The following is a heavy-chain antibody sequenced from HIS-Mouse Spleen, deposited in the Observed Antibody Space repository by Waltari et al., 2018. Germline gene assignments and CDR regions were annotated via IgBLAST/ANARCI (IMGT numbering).Heavy chain of an antibody. V-gene: IGHV4-31*03. J-gene: IGHJ5*02. Sequence: QVQLQESGPGLVKPSQTLSLTCTFSGGSISSGGYYWSWLRQHLGHGLEWIGYIYYSGSTYYNPSLKSRVTISVDTSKNQFSLKLSSVTAADTAVYYCARSPYYDFWSGYSDNWFDPWGQGTLVTVSS. CDR3: ARSPYYDFWSGYSDNWFDP. CDR2: IYYSGST. D-gene: IGHD3-3*01. CDR1: GGSISSGGYY.